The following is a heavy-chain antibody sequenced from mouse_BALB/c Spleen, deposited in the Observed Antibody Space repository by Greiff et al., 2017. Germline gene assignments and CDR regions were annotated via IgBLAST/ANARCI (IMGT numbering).Heavy chain of an antibody. V-gene: IGHV3-2*02. J-gene: IGHJ4*01. D-gene: IGHD3-1*01. CDR3: ARSGGYEERDYSMDD. CDR1: GYSITSDYA. Sequence: VQLKESGPGLVKPSQSLSLTCTVTGYSITSDYAWYWIRQFPGNKLGWMGYISYSGSTSYNPTLKSRASLTRDTSKSQFFLQFNSVTTEDTATYYCARSGGYEERDYSMDDWGAGTSVTVSS. CDR2: ISYSGST.